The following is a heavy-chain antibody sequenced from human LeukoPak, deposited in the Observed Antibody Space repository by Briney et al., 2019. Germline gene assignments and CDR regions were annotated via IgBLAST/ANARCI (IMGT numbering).Heavy chain of an antibody. CDR2: IYYDGSA. CDR3: ARDSFHSSDY. V-gene: IGHV4-39*02. D-gene: IGHD5-18*01. Sequence: PSETLSLTCTVSGGSITSSSHYWGWIRQPPGQGLQWIGLIYYDGSAYYNLSLKSRLTISIDTSKSQFSLQLSSVTAADTAVYYCARDSFHSSDYWGQGTLVTVSS. CDR1: GGSITSSSHY. J-gene: IGHJ4*02.